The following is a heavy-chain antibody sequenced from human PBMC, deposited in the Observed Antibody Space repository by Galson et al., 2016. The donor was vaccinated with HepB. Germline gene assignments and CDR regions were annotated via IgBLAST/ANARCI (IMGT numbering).Heavy chain of an antibody. CDR3: ARHYNYSYAY. D-gene: IGHD3-10*01. Sequence: QSGAEVKKPGESLKISCKGSGYSFTTYWITWVRQIPGKGLEWLGTIDPSASYTNYNPSFRGHVTISIDKSIATAYLQRSSLTASDPAIYYCARHYNYSYAYWGQGALVTVSS. J-gene: IGHJ4*02. CDR2: IDPSASYT. V-gene: IGHV5-10-1*01. CDR1: GYSFTTYW.